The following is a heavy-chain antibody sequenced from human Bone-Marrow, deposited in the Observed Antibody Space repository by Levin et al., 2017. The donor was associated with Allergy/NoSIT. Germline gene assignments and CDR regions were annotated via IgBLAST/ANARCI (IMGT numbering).Heavy chain of an antibody. Sequence: GGSLRLSCEVSGFSFSTYAMSWVRQAPGKGLEWVSGIDENGVGTFYADSVKGRFTVSRENSKNTLFLQMNSLRAEDTAVYYCAKDPRATDWYFDLWGRGTLVTVSS. V-gene: IGHV3-23*01. J-gene: IGHJ2*01. D-gene: IGHD1-1*01. CDR1: GFSFSTYA. CDR2: IDENGVGT. CDR3: AKDPRATDWYFDL.